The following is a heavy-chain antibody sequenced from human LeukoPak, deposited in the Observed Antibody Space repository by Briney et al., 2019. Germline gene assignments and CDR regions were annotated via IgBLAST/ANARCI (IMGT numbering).Heavy chain of an antibody. CDR1: GFTFSSYS. J-gene: IGHJ4*02. D-gene: IGHD2-2*01. CDR3: ARDRDCSSTSCHFDY. CDR2: ISSSSSTI. V-gene: IGHV3-48*01. Sequence: GGSLRLSCAASGFTFSSYSMNWVRQAPGKGLEWVSYISSSSSTIYYADSVKGRFTISRDNAKNSLYLQMNSLRAEDTALYYCARDRDCSSTSCHFDYWGQGTLVTVSS.